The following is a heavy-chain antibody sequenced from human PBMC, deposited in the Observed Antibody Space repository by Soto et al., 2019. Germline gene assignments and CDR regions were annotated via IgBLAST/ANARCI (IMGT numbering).Heavy chain of an antibody. CDR2: ISSSSSTM. D-gene: IGHD3-22*01. V-gene: IGHV3-48*01. Sequence: EVQLVESGGGLVQPGGSLRLSCAASGFTFSSYSMNWVRQAPGKGLEWVSYISSSSSTMYYADSVKGRFTISRDNAKNSLYLQMNSLRAEDTAVYYCARGDDSSGYYYVYWGQGTLGTVSS. J-gene: IGHJ4*02. CDR3: ARGDDSSGYYYVY. CDR1: GFTFSSYS.